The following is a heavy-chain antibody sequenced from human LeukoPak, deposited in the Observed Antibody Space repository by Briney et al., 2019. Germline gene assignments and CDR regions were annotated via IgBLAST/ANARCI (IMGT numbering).Heavy chain of an antibody. J-gene: IGHJ4*02. D-gene: IGHD3-22*01. CDR3: AREPCYDSSGHDY. Sequence: ASVKVSCKASGYTFTGYYMHWVRQAPGQGLEWMGWINPNSGGTNYAQKFQGRVTMTRDTSISTAYMELSRLRSDDTAVYYCAREPCYDSSGHDYWGQGTLVTVSS. CDR1: GYTFTGYY. V-gene: IGHV1-2*02. CDR2: INPNSGGT.